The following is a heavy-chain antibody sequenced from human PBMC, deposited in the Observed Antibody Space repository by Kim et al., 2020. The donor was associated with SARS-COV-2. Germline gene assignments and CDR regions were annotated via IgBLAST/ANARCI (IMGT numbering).Heavy chain of an antibody. J-gene: IGHJ4*02. CDR3: ARARYCSSTSCFYFDY. V-gene: IGHV1-46*01. D-gene: IGHD2-2*01. Sequence: KFQGRVTMTRDTSTSTVYMELSSLRSEDTAVYYCARARYCSSTSCFYFDYWGQGTLVTVSS.